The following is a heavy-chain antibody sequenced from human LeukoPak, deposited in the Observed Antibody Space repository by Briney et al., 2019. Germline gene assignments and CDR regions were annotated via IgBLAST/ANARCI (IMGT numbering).Heavy chain of an antibody. V-gene: IGHV4-59*11. CDR2: IYYSGTT. CDR1: GDSFSSHY. D-gene: IGHD4-17*01. CDR3: AREDPQTTVPEGLDV. J-gene: IGHJ6*02. Sequence: PSETLSLTCAVSGDSFSSHYSTWIRQSPGTGLEWIGYIYYSGTTNYNPSLKSRVTISVDTSKNQFSLKLTSVTAADTAVYYCAREDPQTTVPEGLDVWGQGTTVTVSS.